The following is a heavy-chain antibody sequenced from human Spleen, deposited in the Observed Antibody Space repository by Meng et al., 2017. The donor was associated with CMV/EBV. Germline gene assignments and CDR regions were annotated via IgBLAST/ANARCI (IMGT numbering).Heavy chain of an antibody. J-gene: IGHJ4*02. Sequence: TITDYYLHWVRQAPGRGLEWMGWINASSGTTSFVRKLQGRVTMTRDTSISTAYMELRRLTSDDTAVYYCARATENFVVEPPAILFDYWGQGTLVTVSS. D-gene: IGHD2-2*02. CDR3: ARATENFVVEPPAILFDY. CDR1: TITDYY. CDR2: INASSGTT. V-gene: IGHV1-2*02.